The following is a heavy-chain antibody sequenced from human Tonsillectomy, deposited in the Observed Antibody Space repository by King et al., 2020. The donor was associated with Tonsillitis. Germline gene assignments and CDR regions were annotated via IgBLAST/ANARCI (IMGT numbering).Heavy chain of an antibody. V-gene: IGHV3-30*18. D-gene: IGHD6-19*01. CDR2: IGNDCSVR. J-gene: IGHJ2*01. Sequence: VQLVESGGGVVQPGRSLRLSCAASGFTFSRYGMHWVRQSPGAGLEWGAFIGNDCSVRYFAYSVKGRVTLSRDNSENTLVMQMNSLGVEDTAVYYCWKEIKQVAGDWYFDLWGRGTLVIVSS. CDR1: GFTFSRYG. CDR3: WKEIKQVAGDWYFDL.